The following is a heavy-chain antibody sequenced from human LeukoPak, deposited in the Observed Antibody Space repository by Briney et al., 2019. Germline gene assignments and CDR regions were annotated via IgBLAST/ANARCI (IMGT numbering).Heavy chain of an antibody. CDR3: AGHHPRNTVDF. V-gene: IGHV4-59*08. CDR2: ISDIGSI. Sequence: SETLSLTCTVPGGSISSYYWSWIRQPPGKGLEWIAYISDIGSINYNPSLKSRVTISLETSKNQFSLKLSSVTAADAAVYYCAGHHPRNTVDFWGQGTLVTVSS. CDR1: GGSISSYY. J-gene: IGHJ4*02. D-gene: IGHD2/OR15-2a*01.